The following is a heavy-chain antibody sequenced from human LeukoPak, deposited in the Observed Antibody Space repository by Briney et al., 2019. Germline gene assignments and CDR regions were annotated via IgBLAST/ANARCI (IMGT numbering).Heavy chain of an antibody. CDR2: IHYSGST. CDR3: ARSVSWGLLVRDDAFDI. V-gene: IGHV4-59*08. Sequence: APETLSLTCTVSGGSISSYHWIWIGQPPGKGLEWIGYIHYSGSTNYNPSLKSRVTTSVDTSKKQFSLKLRSVTAADTAVYYCARSVSWGLLVRDDAFDIWGQATMATVSS. J-gene: IGHJ3*02. CDR1: GGSISSYH. D-gene: IGHD2-21*01.